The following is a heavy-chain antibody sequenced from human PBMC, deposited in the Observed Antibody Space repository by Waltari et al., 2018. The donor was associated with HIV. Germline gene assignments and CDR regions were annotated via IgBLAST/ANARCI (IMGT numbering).Heavy chain of an antibody. CDR2: IIPIFGTA. Sequence: QVQLVQSGADVKKPGSSVKVPCQASGGTFSSYAISWVRQAPGQGLEWMGGIIPIFGTANYAQKFQGRVTITADESTSTAYMELSSLRSEDTAVYFCARDLGDAYYGMDVWGQGTTVTVSS. CDR3: ARDLGDAYYGMDV. J-gene: IGHJ6*02. D-gene: IGHD3-16*01. V-gene: IGHV1-69*12. CDR1: GGTFSSYA.